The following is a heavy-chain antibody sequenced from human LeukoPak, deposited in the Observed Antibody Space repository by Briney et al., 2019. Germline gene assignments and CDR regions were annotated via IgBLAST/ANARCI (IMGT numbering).Heavy chain of an antibody. D-gene: IGHD5-18*01. CDR1: GFTFSSYS. CDR3: AREFKSGYGMWA. J-gene: IGHJ5*02. Sequence: GGSLRLSCAASGFTFSSYSMNWVRQAPGKGLEWVSSITSSSDYIYYADTVKGRFTISRDNAENSLHLQMNSLRADDTAVYYCAREFKSGYGMWAWGQGTLVTVSS. V-gene: IGHV3-21*01. CDR2: ITSSSDYI.